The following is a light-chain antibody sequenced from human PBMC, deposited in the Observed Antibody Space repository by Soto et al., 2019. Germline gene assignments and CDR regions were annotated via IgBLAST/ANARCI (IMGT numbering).Light chain of an antibody. CDR1: RSNIGSNT. Sequence: QSVLTQPPSASGTPGQRVIVSCSGSRSNIGSNTENWDQQLPGRAPRLLMFSNDQRPSGVPDRFSGSKSGTSASLAISGLQSEDESDYYCVPWDDSLNAPVFGGGTKLTVL. J-gene: IGLJ2*01. CDR2: SND. CDR3: VPWDDSLNAPV. V-gene: IGLV1-44*01.